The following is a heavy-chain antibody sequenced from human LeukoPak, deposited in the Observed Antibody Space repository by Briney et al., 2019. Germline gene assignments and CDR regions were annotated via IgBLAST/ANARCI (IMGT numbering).Heavy chain of an antibody. Sequence: SETLSLTCSVSGDSISAHYWTWIRQPAGRRLEWIGRILTTGGTRYNPSLESRVTISVDTSKNQFSLKLSSVTAADTAVYYCARRHYDSSGSYFDYWGQGTLVTVSS. D-gene: IGHD3-22*01. CDR3: ARRHYDSSGSYFDY. V-gene: IGHV4-4*07. CDR1: GDSISAHY. CDR2: ILTTGGT. J-gene: IGHJ4*02.